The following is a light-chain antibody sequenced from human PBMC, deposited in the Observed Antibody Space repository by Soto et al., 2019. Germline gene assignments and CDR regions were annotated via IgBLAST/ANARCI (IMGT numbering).Light chain of an antibody. CDR2: GAS. J-gene: IGKJ1*01. V-gene: IGKV1-39*01. CDR3: QEGYTSSRT. CDR1: KSISFS. Sequence: DIQMTRFPPPLFPSVEARVTISCRAGKSISFSLNWYQHSPGKAPQLLIYGASTLRSGVPSRFSGRGSGTDFTLTITSLQPEDFATYSCQEGYTSSRTFGQGTTVEI.